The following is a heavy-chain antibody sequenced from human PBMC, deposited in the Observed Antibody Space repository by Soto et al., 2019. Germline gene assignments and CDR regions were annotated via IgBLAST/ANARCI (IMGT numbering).Heavy chain of an antibody. Sequence: SETLSLTCTVSGGSISSGGYYWSWIRQHPGKGLEWIGYIYYSGSTYYNPSLKSRVTISVDTSKNQFSLKLSSVTAADTAVYYCASTSSDSDYVTYCFDPWGQGTLVTVSS. CDR3: ASTSSDSDYVTYCFDP. V-gene: IGHV4-31*03. J-gene: IGHJ5*02. CDR1: GGSISSGGYY. D-gene: IGHD3-10*02. CDR2: IYYSGST.